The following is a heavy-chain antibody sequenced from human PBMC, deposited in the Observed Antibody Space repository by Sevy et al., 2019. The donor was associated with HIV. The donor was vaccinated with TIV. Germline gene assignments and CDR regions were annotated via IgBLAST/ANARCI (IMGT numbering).Heavy chain of an antibody. CDR2: MYHTGSA. D-gene: IGHD3-16*01. V-gene: IGHV4-38-2*01. J-gene: IGHJ4*02. CDR1: GYSISSGFY. CDR3: ARIGGSHRYFDN. Sequence: SETLSLKCSVSGYSISSGFYWGWIRQSPGEGLEWIGSMYHTGSAFYTPSLKRRVTISLDTSKNQFSLKLTSMTAADTAIYYCARIGGSHRYFDNWGQGTLVTVSS.